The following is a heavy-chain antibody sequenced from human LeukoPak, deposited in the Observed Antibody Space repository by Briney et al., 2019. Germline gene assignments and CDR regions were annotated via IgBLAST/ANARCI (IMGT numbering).Heavy chain of an antibody. CDR1: GGTFSSYA. CDR3: ARDYPIQLWLPGY. Sequence: ASVKVSCKASGGTFSSYAISWVRQAPGQGLEWMGGIIPIFGTANYAQKFQGRVTITADESTSTAYMELRSLRSDDTAVYYCARDYPIQLWLPGYWGQGTLVTVSS. D-gene: IGHD5-18*01. CDR2: IIPIFGTA. V-gene: IGHV1-69*13. J-gene: IGHJ4*02.